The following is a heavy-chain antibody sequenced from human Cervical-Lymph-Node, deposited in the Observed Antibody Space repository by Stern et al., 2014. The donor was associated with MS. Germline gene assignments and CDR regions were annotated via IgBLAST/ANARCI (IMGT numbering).Heavy chain of an antibody. J-gene: IGHJ6*02. CDR2: ISFDGNNK. CDR1: GFTFRSYA. D-gene: IGHD1-14*01. V-gene: IGHV3-30*01. Sequence: VQLVESGGGVVQPGRSLRLSCAASGFTFRSYAMHWVRQAPGKGLEWVAVISFDGNNKYYADSVKGRFTISRDNSKNTLYLQINSLRAEDTAVYYCARDKEPYGMDVWGQGTTVTVSS. CDR3: ARDKEPYGMDV.